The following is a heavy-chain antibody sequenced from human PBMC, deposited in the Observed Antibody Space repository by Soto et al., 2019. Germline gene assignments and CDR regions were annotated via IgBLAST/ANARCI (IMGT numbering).Heavy chain of an antibody. V-gene: IGHV3-33*01. J-gene: IGHJ4*02. CDR1: GFSFSSYG. CDR3: ARNPRPTYGDYADY. CDR2: VWYDGSNE. Sequence: QVQLVESGGGVVQPGTSLRLSCAASGFSFSSYGMHWVRQAPGKELEWVAVVWYDGSNEHYADSVKGRFTISRDNSKSTLYLQMNSLRAEDTAVYFCARNPRPTYGDYADYWGQGTLVTVSS. D-gene: IGHD4-17*01.